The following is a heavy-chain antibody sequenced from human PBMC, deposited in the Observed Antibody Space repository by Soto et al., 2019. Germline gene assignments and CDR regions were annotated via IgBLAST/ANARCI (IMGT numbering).Heavy chain of an antibody. J-gene: IGHJ4*02. Sequence: PGVSLRLSCATSGFTFSSYAMSWVRQAPGKGLEWVSTISGSGLSTYYADSVKGRFTISRDNSKNTLYLQMNSLRVEDTAVYFCSRDVVVGAKALNYWGQGAVVTVSS. CDR2: ISGSGLST. CDR3: SRDVVVGAKALNY. CDR1: GFTFSSYA. D-gene: IGHD2-15*01. V-gene: IGHV3-23*01.